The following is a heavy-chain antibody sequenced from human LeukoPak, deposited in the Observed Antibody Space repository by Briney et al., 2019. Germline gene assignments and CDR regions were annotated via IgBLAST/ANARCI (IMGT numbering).Heavy chain of an antibody. Sequence: ASVKVSCKASGYTFTKSYIHWVRQAPGQRLEWMGLINPGGDNTDYAQNFQGRLTMISDTSARTVYMELSSLRSDDTAVYYCARIRDGYNDAYDIWGQGTLVTVTS. CDR3: ARIRDGYNDAYDI. CDR2: INPGGDNT. V-gene: IGHV1-46*01. D-gene: IGHD5-24*01. CDR1: GYTFTKSY. J-gene: IGHJ3*02.